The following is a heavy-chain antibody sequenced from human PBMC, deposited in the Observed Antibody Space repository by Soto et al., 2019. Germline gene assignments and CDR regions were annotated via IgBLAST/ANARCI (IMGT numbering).Heavy chain of an antibody. CDR1: GYTFTSYG. D-gene: IGHD2-2*01. CDR2: ISANNGNT. Sequence: QVQLVQSGAEVKKPGASVKVSCKASGYTFTSYGITWVRQAPGQGLEWMGWISANNGNTNYAQKFQGRVTMTTDTSTSTAYVELRSLRSGDTAVYYCARDGYCSSRRCFDLWGRGTLDTDSS. V-gene: IGHV1-18*01. CDR3: ARDGYCSSRRCFDL. J-gene: IGHJ2*01.